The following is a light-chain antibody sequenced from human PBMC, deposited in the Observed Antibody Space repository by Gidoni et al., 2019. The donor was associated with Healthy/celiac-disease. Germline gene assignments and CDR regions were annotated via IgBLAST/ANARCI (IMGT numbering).Light chain of an antibody. CDR2: GAS. Sequence: EIVFTQSPVTLSLSPGERATLSCRASQSVSSSYLAWYQQKPGQAPRLLIYGASSRATGIPDRFSGSGSGTDFTLTISRLEPEDFAVYYCQQYGSSPPNTFGQGTKLEIK. J-gene: IGKJ2*01. V-gene: IGKV3-20*01. CDR3: QQYGSSPPNT. CDR1: QSVSSSY.